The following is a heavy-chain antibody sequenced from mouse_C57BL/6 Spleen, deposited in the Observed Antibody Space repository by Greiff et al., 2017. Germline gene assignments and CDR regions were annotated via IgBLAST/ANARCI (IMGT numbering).Heavy chain of an antibody. D-gene: IGHD1-1*01. CDR1: GYTFTSYG. Sequence: QVHVMQSGAELARPGASVKLSCKASGYTFTSYGISWVKQRTGQGLEWIGELYPRSGNTYYNEKFKGKATLTADKSSSTAYMDVRSLTSEDSAVYFCARRGTTVVAPSYYLDYWGQGTTLTVSS. CDR2: LYPRSGNT. J-gene: IGHJ2*01. V-gene: IGHV1-81*01. CDR3: ARRGTTVVAPSYYLDY.